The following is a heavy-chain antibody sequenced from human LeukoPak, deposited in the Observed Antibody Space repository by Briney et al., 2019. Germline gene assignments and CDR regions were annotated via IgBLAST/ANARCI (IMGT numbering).Heavy chain of an antibody. V-gene: IGHV3-23*01. D-gene: IGHD1-26*01. J-gene: IGHJ4*02. Sequence: TGGSLRLSCAASGFTFSNAWMSWVRQAPGKGLEWVSAISGSGGSTYYADSVKGRFTISRDNSKNTLYLQMNSLRAEDTAVYYCANLPLGAKGYFDYWGQGTLVTVSS. CDR1: GFTFSNAW. CDR2: ISGSGGST. CDR3: ANLPLGAKGYFDY.